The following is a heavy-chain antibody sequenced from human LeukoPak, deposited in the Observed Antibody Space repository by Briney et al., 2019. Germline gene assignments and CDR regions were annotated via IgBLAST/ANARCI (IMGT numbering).Heavy chain of an antibody. D-gene: IGHD2-2*01. CDR2: IYPGDSDT. Sequence: GESLKISCKASGYTFTSYWIGWVRQMPGKGLEWMGIIYPGDSDTRYSPSFQGQVTISADKSISTAYLQWSSLKASDTAMYYCARYMGYCSSTSCPGYWFDPWGQGTLVTVSS. J-gene: IGHJ5*02. CDR3: ARYMGYCSSTSCPGYWFDP. V-gene: IGHV5-51*01. CDR1: GYTFTSYW.